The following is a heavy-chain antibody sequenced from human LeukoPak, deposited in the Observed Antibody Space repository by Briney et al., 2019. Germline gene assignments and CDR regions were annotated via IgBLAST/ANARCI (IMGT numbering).Heavy chain of an antibody. CDR2: IKSEADGGTI. CDR1: GFTFSRHG. D-gene: IGHD2-2*01. J-gene: IGHJ4*02. V-gene: IGHV3-15*01. Sequence: GGSLRLSCVASGFTFSRHGMHWVRQAPGKGLEWVGRIKSEADGGTIDYAAPVRGRFTISRDDSNNTLFLEMNSLNVDDSAVYYCATVPSAREDYWGQGTLVFVSS. CDR3: ATVPSAREDY.